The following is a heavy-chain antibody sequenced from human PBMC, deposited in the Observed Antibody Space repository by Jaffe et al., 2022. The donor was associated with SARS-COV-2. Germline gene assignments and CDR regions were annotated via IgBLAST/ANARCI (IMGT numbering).Heavy chain of an antibody. Sequence: QVQLVESGGDVVQPGRSLRLSCTVSGFTFSSYSMHWVRQAPGKGLEWVAVISYDENNAYYVDSVKGRFTISRDNSKDTLYLQMNNMRAEDTAVYYCARGLNAATNNWYINFWGQGTLVTVSS. CDR1: GFTFSSYS. J-gene: IGHJ4*02. CDR3: ARGLNAATNNWYINF. V-gene: IGHV3-30-3*01. CDR2: ISYDENNA. D-gene: IGHD1-1*01.